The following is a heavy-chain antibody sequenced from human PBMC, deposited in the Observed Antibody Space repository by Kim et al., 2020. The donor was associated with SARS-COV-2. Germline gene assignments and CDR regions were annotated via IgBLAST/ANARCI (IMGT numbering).Heavy chain of an antibody. Sequence: GGSLRLSCAASGFTFSSYAMHWVRQAPGKGLEWVAVISYDGSNKYYADSVKGRFTISRDNSKNTLYLQMNSLRAEDTAVYYCAKESGSGSYYAWTYYYYGRVVWRQKTTVTVS. J-gene: IGHJ6*02. V-gene: IGHV3-30*18. CDR3: AKESGSGSYYAWTYYYYGRVV. D-gene: IGHD3-10*01. CDR1: GFTFSSYA. CDR2: ISYDGSNK.